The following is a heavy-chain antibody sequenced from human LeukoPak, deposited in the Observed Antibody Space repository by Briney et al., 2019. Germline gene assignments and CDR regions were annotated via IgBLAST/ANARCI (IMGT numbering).Heavy chain of an antibody. J-gene: IGHJ4*02. CDR3: ASFYYDSSGYSSGTDY. V-gene: IGHV3-20*04. Sequence: GGSLRLSCAASGFTFDDYGLSWVRQVPGKGLEWVSGLNWNGASTGYADSVKGRFTISRDNAKNSLYLQMNSLRAEDTAVYYCASFYYDSSGYSSGTDYWGQGTLVTVSS. CDR2: LNWNGAST. CDR1: GFTFDDYG. D-gene: IGHD3-22*01.